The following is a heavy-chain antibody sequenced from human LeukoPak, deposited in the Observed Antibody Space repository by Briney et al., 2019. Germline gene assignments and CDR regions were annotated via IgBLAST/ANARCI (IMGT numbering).Heavy chain of an antibody. CDR2: IYYSGST. D-gene: IGHD3-22*01. Sequence: SETLSPTCTVSGGSISSYYWSWIRQPPGKGLEWIGYIYYSGSTNYNPSLKSRVTISVDTSKDQFSLKLSSVTAADTAVYYCARDKADSSGYTYAFDIWGQGTMVTVSS. CDR1: GGSISSYY. J-gene: IGHJ3*02. V-gene: IGHV4-59*12. CDR3: ARDKADSSGYTYAFDI.